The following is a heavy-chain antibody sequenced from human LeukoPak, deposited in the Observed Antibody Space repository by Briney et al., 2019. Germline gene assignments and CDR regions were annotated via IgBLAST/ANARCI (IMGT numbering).Heavy chain of an antibody. Sequence: GGSLRLSCAASGFTFSSYEMNWVRQAPGKGLEWVASINQDGSEKYYVDSVKGRFTISRDNTKNLVYLQINSLRAEDTAVHYCAGEGGSSGWYDAFHIWGQGTMVTVSS. CDR1: GFTFSSYE. CDR3: AGEGGSSGWYDAFHI. V-gene: IGHV3-7*01. D-gene: IGHD6-19*01. CDR2: INQDGSEK. J-gene: IGHJ3*02.